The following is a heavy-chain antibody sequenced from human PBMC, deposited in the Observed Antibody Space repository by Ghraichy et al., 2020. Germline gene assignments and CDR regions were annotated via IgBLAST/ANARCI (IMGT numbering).Heavy chain of an antibody. CDR3: TTDRYYDTSGYYYRYFDY. D-gene: IGHD3-22*01. Sequence: SCAASGFTFSNAWMNWVRQAPGKGLEWVGRIKSNTDGGTTDYAAPVKGRFTISRDDSKNTLYLQMNSLKTEDTAVYYCTTDRYYDTSGYYYRYFDYWGQGTLVTISS. J-gene: IGHJ4*02. CDR2: IKSNTDGGTT. CDR1: GFTFSNAW. V-gene: IGHV3-15*01.